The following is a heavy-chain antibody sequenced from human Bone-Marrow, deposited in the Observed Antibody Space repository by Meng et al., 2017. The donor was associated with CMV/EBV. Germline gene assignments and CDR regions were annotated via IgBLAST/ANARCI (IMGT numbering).Heavy chain of an antibody. CDR2: IGSSGGGT. CDR1: GFTFSNFA. V-gene: IGHV3-23*01. CDR3: AKAVLATCSGVFCYHFDY. D-gene: IGHD2-15*01. Sequence: GGSLRLSCSASGFTFSNFAMSWVRQAPGKGLEWVSSIGSSGGGTYYADSVKGRFTISRDNSKNTLSLQMNSLRAEDTAIYYCAKAVLATCSGVFCYHFDYWGQGTLVTVSS. J-gene: IGHJ4*02.